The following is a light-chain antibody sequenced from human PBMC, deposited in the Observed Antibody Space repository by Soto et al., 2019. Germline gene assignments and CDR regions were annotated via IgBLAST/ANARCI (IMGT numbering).Light chain of an antibody. CDR3: QQYGSSPLT. CDR2: SAS. CDR1: QSVSSSY. V-gene: IGKV3-20*01. Sequence: EIVLTQSPGTLSLSPGERATLSCRASQSVSSSYLDWYRQTPGQAPRLLIYSASSRATDVPDRFSGSGYGTDFTLTISRLEPEDFAVFYCQQYGSSPLTIGGGTKVEIK. J-gene: IGKJ4*01.